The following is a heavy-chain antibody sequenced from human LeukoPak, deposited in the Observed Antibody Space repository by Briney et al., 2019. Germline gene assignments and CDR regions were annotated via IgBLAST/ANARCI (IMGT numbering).Heavy chain of an antibody. CDR1: GFSFSSYA. CDR2: IIFRGDHT. D-gene: IGHD6-19*01. Sequence: PGGSLRRSGAASGFSFSSYAMTWVRPPPGKGWEGGSTIIFRGDHTYYTDSVMGRVTISRDNPKNTLYLQLNSLSADDTAVYYCARNSGWYGVSWGQGTLVTVSS. CDR3: ARNSGWYGVS. J-gene: IGHJ4*02. V-gene: IGHV3-23*01.